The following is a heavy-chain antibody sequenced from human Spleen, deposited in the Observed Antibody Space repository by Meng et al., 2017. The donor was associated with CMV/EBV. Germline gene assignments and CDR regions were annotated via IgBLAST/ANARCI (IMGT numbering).Heavy chain of an antibody. CDR2: INPSGDNT. CDR3: ARALQYCSSTSCYYYYGMDV. V-gene: IGHV1-46*01. D-gene: IGHD2-2*01. Sequence: ASVKVSCKASGYTFTDYYMHWVRQAPGQGLEWMGIINPSGDNTSYAQKFQGRVTMTRDTSISTAYMELSRLRSDDTAVYYCARALQYCSSTSCYYYYGMDVWGQGTTVTVSS. CDR1: GYTFTDYY. J-gene: IGHJ6*02.